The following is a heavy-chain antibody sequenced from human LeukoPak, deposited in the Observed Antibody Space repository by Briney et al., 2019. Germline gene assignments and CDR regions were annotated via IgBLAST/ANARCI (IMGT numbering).Heavy chain of an antibody. J-gene: IGHJ1*01. D-gene: IGHD3-10*01. CDR1: GFTVSDNY. Sequence: GGSLRLSCGASGFTVSDNYLSWVRQAPGKGLEWVSLINTGGITYYADSVKGRFTISRDNSKNTVYLQMNSLRVEDTAVYYCAGEEDLRELRGGREFFQYWGQGTLVTVSS. CDR3: AGEEDLRELRGGREFFQY. CDR2: INTGGIT. V-gene: IGHV3-53*01.